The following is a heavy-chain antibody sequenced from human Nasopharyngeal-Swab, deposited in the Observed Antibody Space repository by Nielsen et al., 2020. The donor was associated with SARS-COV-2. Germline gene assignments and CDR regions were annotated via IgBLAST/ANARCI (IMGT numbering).Heavy chain of an antibody. D-gene: IGHD3-3*01. CDR2: IYTSGST. CDR3: AREPAFWSGPDY. V-gene: IGHV4-61*02. J-gene: IGHJ4*02. Sequence: SETLSLTCTVSGGSISSGSYYWSWFRQPAGKGLEWIGRIYTSGSTNYNPSLKSRVTISVDTSKNQFSLKLSSVTAADTAVYYCAREPAFWSGPDYWGQGTLVTVSS. CDR1: GGSISSGSYY.